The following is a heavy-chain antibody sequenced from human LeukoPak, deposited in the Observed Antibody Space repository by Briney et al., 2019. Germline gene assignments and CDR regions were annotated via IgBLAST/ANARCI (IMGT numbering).Heavy chain of an antibody. Sequence: PGESLRLSCAASGFTISNAWMSWVRQAPGKWLEWVGRIKSKTDGGTTDYAAPVKGRFNISRYDSKNTLYLQMNGLKTEDTAVYYCTTGEVTHDGRDYFDYWGQGTLVTVSS. D-gene: IGHD4-11*01. CDR2: IKSKTDGGTT. CDR3: TTGEVTHDGRDYFDY. V-gene: IGHV3-15*01. CDR1: GFTISNAW. J-gene: IGHJ4*02.